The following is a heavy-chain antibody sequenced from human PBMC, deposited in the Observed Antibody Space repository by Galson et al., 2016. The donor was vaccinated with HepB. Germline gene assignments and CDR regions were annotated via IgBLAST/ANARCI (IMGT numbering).Heavy chain of an antibody. D-gene: IGHD1-14*01. CDR2: ISWKSGSI. CDR3: ARVPHAEPGTGIDY. Sequence: SLRLSCAASGFTFDDYAMHWVRQAPGKGLEWVSRISWKSGSIGYANSVKGRFTISRDNAKDTLYLQMNSLGAEDTAVYYCARVPHAEPGTGIDYWGQGTLLTVSS. J-gene: IGHJ4*02. V-gene: IGHV3-9*01. CDR1: GFTFDDYA.